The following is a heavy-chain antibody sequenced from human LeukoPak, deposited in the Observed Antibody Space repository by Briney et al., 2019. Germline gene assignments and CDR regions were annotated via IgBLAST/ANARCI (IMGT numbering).Heavy chain of an antibody. CDR3: ARGNYGGNSWFDP. CDR2: IYTTGGT. J-gene: IGHJ5*02. Sequence: SETLSLSCSVSGGSISTYYWSWIRQPAGKGLEWIGRIYTTGGTNYNPSLKSRVTMSVDTSKNQFSLKLSSVTAADTAVYYCARGNYGGNSWFDPWGQGTLVTVSS. V-gene: IGHV4-4*07. CDR1: GGSISTYY. D-gene: IGHD4-23*01.